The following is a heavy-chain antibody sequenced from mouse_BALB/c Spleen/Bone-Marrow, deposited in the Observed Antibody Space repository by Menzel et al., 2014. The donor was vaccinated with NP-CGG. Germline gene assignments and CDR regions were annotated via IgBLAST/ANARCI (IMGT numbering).Heavy chain of an antibody. D-gene: IGHD2-10*02. CDR1: GFSLTSYG. V-gene: IGHV2-6*02. CDR3: ARNPYGNYAMDY. CDR2: IWSDGNT. J-gene: IGHJ4*01. Sequence: VMLVESGPGLVAPSQSLSITCTVSGFSLTSYGVHWVRQPPGKGLEWLVVIWSDGNTTYNPALKSRLSISKDNSKSQVFLKMNSLQTDDTAMYYCARNPYGNYAMDYWGQGTSVTVSS.